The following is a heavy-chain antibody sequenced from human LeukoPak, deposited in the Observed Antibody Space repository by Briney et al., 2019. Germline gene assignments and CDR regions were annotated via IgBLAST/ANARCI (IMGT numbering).Heavy chain of an antibody. CDR1: GFTFRSYE. CDR3: ARAGMDGRGYYQGFDY. V-gene: IGHV3-48*03. Sequence: GGSLTLSCEDSGFTFRSYEMNWVRQAPGKGLEWIAYLSSSGSAFSYADSVKGRFTISRDNAKNSLFLQMNSLRAEDTALYYCARAGMDGRGYYQGFDYWGQGTLVTVSS. D-gene: IGHD3-22*01. J-gene: IGHJ4*02. CDR2: LSSSGSAF.